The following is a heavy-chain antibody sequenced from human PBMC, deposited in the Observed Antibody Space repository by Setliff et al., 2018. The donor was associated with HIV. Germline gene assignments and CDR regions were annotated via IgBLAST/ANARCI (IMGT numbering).Heavy chain of an antibody. CDR2: IKSKTDGGTA. Sequence: PGESLKISCAVSGFTFSNAWMSWVRQAPGKNLEWVGRIKSKTDGGTADYAAPVKGRFTISRDDSKNTLYLQMNSLKTEDTAVYYCTTGEGGTYRYNYFDPWGQGSLVTVSS. CDR1: GFTFSNAW. V-gene: IGHV3-15*01. J-gene: IGHJ5*02. D-gene: IGHD1-26*01. CDR3: TTGEGGTYRYNYFDP.